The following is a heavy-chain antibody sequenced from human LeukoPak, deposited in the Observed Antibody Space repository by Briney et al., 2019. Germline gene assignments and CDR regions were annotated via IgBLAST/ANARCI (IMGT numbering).Heavy chain of an antibody. CDR2: IYYSGST. CDR3: ARALSRGIVVVTATLDYFDY. Sequence: PSETLSPTCTVSGGSISSSSYYWGWIRQPPGKGLEWIGSIYYSGSTYYNPSLKSRVTISVDTSKNQFSLKLSSVTAADTAVYYCARALSRGIVVVTATLDYFDYWGQGTLVTVSS. V-gene: IGHV4-39*07. J-gene: IGHJ4*02. CDR1: GGSISSSSYY. D-gene: IGHD2-21*02.